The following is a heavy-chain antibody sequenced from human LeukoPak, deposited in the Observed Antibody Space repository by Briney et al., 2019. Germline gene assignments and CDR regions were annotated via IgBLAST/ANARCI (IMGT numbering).Heavy chain of an antibody. CDR3: STDPRLLIY. D-gene: IGHD2-8*01. CDR1: GFTFSSYN. V-gene: IGHV3-21*04. J-gene: IGHJ4*01. CDR2: IDTSGAYI. Sequence: GGSLRLSCAASGFTFSSYNMNWVRQAPGKGLEWVSSIDTSGAYIYYADSVKGRFTISRDNAKNSLYLQMNSLRPDDTALYYCSTDPRLLIYWGHGTLVTVSS.